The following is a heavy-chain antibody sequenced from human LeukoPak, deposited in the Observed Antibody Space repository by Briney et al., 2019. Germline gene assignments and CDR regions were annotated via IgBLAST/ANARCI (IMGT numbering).Heavy chain of an antibody. J-gene: IGHJ4*02. D-gene: IGHD2-2*01. CDR3: AKGADIVVVPAAYPVDY. CDR1: GFTFSSYA. CDR2: ICGSGGST. V-gene: IGHV3-23*01. Sequence: PGGSLRLSCAASGFTFSSYAMSWVRQAPGKGLEWVSAICGSGGSTYYADSVKGRFTISRDNSKNTLYLQMNSLRAEDTAVYYCAKGADIVVVPAAYPVDYWGQGTLVTVSS.